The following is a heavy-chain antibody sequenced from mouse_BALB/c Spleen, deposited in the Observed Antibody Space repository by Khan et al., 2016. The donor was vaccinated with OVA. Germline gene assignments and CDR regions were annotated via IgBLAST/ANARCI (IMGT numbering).Heavy chain of an antibody. D-gene: IGHD2-13*01. CDR3: VRNNDYSYSVDY. CDR1: GYSITTNYA. CDR2: ISYSGST. Sequence: EVKLLESGPGLVKPSQSLSLSCTVTGYSITTNYAWDWIRQFPGNKLEWMGYISYSGSTSYNPSLKSRISITRDTSKNQFFLQLNSVTTEDTATYYCVRNNDYSYSVDYWGQGTSVTVSS. J-gene: IGHJ4*01. V-gene: IGHV3-2*02.